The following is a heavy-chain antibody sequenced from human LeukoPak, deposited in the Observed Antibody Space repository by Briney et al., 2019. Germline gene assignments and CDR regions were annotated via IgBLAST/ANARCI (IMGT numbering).Heavy chain of an antibody. D-gene: IGHD3-16*01. Sequence: GGSLRLSCAVSGITLSNYGMSWVRQAPGKGLEWVTGISDSGGSTNYADSVKGRFTISRDNPKNTLYLQMNSLRAEDTAVYFCAKRGIVIRAIIIVGFHKEAYYFDYWGQGALVTVSS. CDR3: AKRGIVIRAIIIVGFHKEAYYFDY. CDR2: ISDSGGST. V-gene: IGHV3-23*01. CDR1: GITLSNYG. J-gene: IGHJ4*02.